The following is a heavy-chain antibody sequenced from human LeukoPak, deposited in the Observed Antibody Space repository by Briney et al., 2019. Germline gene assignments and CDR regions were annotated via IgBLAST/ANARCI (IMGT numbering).Heavy chain of an antibody. J-gene: IGHJ2*01. CDR3: ASQGGMGGPWYFDL. CDR2: IYSGGST. D-gene: IGHD3-16*01. CDR1: GFTVSSNH. V-gene: IGHV3-53*01. Sequence: SGGSLRLSCAASGFTVSSNHMSWVRQAPGKGLEWVSVIYSGGSTYYADSVKGRFTISRDNSKNTLCLQMNSLRAEDTAVYYCASQGGMGGPWYFDLWGRGTLVTVSS.